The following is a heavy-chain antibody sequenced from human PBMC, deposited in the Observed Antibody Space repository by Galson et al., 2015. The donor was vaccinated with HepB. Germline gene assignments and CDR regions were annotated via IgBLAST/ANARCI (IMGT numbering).Heavy chain of an antibody. CDR1: GFTFSSYA. V-gene: IGHV3-30-3*01. CDR3: ARDRPYSSGWYDYFDY. J-gene: IGHJ4*02. Sequence: SLRPSCAASGFTFSSYAMHWVRQAPGKGLEWVAVISYDGSNKYYADSVKGRFTISRDNSKNTLYLQMNSLRAEDTAVYYCARDRPYSSGWYDYFDYWGQGTLVTVSS. CDR2: ISYDGSNK. D-gene: IGHD6-19*01.